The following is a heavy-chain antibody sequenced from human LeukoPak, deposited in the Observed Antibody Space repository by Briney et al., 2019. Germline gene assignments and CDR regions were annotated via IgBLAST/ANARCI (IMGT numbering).Heavy chain of an antibody. Sequence: GASVKVSCKASGYTFTSYDINWVRQATGQELEWMGWMNPNSGNTGYAQKFQGRVTMTGNTSISTAYMELSSLRSEDTAVYYCARGAPVPHYYYDFWSGYYDAFDIWGQGTMVTVSS. J-gene: IGHJ3*02. D-gene: IGHD3-3*01. CDR2: MNPNSGNT. CDR1: GYTFTSYD. V-gene: IGHV1-8*01. CDR3: ARGAPVPHYYYDFWSGYYDAFDI.